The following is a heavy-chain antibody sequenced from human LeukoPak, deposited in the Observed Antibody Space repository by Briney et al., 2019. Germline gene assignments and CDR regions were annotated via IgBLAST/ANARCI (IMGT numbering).Heavy chain of an antibody. V-gene: IGHV4-30-4*01. CDR1: GGSISSGDYY. Sequence: SQTLSLTCTVSGGSISSGDYYWSWIRQPPGKGLEWIGYIYYSGSTYYNPSLKSRVTISVDTSKNQFSLKLSSVTAADAAVYYCARVAISYGLDAFDIWGQGTMVTVSS. CDR2: IYYSGST. CDR3: ARVAISYGLDAFDI. D-gene: IGHD3-10*01. J-gene: IGHJ3*02.